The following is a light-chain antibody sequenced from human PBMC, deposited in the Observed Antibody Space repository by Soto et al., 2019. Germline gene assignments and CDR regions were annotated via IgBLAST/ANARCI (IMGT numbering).Light chain of an antibody. Sequence: DIQMTQSPSTLSASVGDRVTITCRASQSISNWLAWYQQKPGKAPKLLIYKASSLESGVPSRFSGSGSGTEFTLTISNLQPDDFATYYCQPYNSYLYTFGQGTKLEI. CDR2: KAS. CDR1: QSISNW. J-gene: IGKJ2*01. CDR3: QPYNSYLYT. V-gene: IGKV1-5*03.